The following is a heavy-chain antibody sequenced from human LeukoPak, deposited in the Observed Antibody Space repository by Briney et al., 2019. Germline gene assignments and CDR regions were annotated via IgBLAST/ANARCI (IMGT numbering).Heavy chain of an antibody. CDR3: ARRPNWAWDY. Sequence: GGSLRLSCIPSGFTFRTYWMSWARQAPGKGLEWVANINPDGSEKYYVDSVKGRFTISRDNAKNSLFLQMSSLRADDTAVYYCARRPNWAWDYWGQEALVTVSS. CDR2: INPDGSEK. D-gene: IGHD1-1*01. CDR1: GFTFRTYW. V-gene: IGHV3-7*01. J-gene: IGHJ4*02.